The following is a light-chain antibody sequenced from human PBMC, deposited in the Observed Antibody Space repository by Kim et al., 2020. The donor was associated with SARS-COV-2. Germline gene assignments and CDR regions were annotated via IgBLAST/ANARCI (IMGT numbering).Light chain of an antibody. CDR3: RQYNSYPFT. V-gene: IGKV1-16*02. Sequence: AAVGDRVTITCRASQGSSNDLSSFQQKQGKAPKTLIYGAFRLQSGVPSKFCGGGSGTDFTLTISSLQSEDFAVYYCRQYNSYPFTFGGGTKVEIK. CDR2: GAF. CDR1: QGSSND. J-gene: IGKJ4*01.